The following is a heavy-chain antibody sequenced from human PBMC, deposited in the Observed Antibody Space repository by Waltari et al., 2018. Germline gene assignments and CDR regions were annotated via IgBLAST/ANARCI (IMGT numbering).Heavy chain of an antibody. CDR2: IHSDGRST. Sequence: EVQLVESGGGLIQPGGSLRLSCSASGFSISGYWMHWFRLPPGKGLVWVSRIHSDGRSTSYVESVRGRFTVCRDNAKNTVYLQMNSLRADDTGVYFCARDGLGSSHDYWGQGTLVTVSS. CDR3: ARDGLGSSHDY. J-gene: IGHJ4*02. D-gene: IGHD6-6*01. V-gene: IGHV3-74*01. CDR1: GFSISGYW.